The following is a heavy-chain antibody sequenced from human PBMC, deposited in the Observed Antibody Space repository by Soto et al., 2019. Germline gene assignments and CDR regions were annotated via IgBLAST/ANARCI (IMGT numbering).Heavy chain of an antibody. V-gene: IGHV3-30-3*01. D-gene: IGHD6-6*01. Sequence: GGSLRLSCAASGFTFSSYAMHWVRQAPGKGLEWVAVISYDGSNKYYADSVKGRFTISRDNSKNTLYLQMNSLKTEDTAVYYYAREEYTGVYWGKGTLVTVSS. CDR2: ISYDGSNK. CDR3: AREEYTGVY. CDR1: GFTFSSYA. J-gene: IGHJ4*02.